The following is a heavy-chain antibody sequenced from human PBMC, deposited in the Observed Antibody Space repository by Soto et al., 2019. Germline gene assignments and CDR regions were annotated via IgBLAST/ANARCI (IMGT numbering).Heavy chain of an antibody. J-gene: IGHJ5*02. D-gene: IGHD6-6*01. CDR2: IYYSGST. Sequence: SETLSLTCTVSGGSISSYYWSWIRQPPGKGLEWIGYIYYSGSTNCNPSLKSRVTISVDTSKNQFSLKLSSVTAADTAVYYCARSSSSSLVWFDPWGQGTLVTVSS. CDR3: ARSSSSSLVWFDP. CDR1: GGSISSYY. V-gene: IGHV4-59*01.